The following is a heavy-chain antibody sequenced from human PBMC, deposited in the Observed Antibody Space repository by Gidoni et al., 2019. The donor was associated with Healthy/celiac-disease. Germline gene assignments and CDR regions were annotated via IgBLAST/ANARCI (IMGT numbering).Heavy chain of an antibody. CDR3: AKAGNSGSYLNY. Sequence: QVQLVESGGGVVQPGRSLRLSCAASGFTFSSYGMHWVRQAPGKGLEWVAVISYDGSNKYYADSVKGRFTISRDNSKNTLYLQMNSLRAEDTAVYYCAKAGNSGSYLNYWGQGTLVTVSS. CDR1: GFTFSSYG. CDR2: ISYDGSNK. J-gene: IGHJ4*02. V-gene: IGHV3-30*18. D-gene: IGHD1-26*01.